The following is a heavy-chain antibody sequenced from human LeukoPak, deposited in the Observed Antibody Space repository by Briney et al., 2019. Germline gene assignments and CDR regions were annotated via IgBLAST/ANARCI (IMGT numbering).Heavy chain of an antibody. V-gene: IGHV6-1*01. CDR1: GDSVSSNSAA. CDR2: TYYRSKWYN. Sequence: SQTLSLTCAISGDSVSSNSAARNWIRQSPSRGLEWLGRTYYRSKWYNDYAVSVKSRITINPDTSKNQFPLQLNSVTPEDTAVYYCARDKVVPAAIYYYYYYHMDVWGKGTTVTVSS. J-gene: IGHJ6*03. D-gene: IGHD2-2*01. CDR3: ARDKVVPAAIYYYYYYHMDV.